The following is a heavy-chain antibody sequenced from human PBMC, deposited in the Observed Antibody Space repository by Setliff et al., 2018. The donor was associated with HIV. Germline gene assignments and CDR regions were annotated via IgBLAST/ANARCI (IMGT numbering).Heavy chain of an antibody. CDR3: ARAPSCIGSNCIFYYYYYYGLDV. J-gene: IGHJ6*02. CDR1: GGSLTHYY. CDR2: ITDTGHT. V-gene: IGHV4-34*01. Sequence: SETLSLTCTVYGGSLTHYYWTWIRQPPGGGLEWIGEITDTGHTNYNSSLQSRVTISLDTSRKQFSLKLTSVTASDAAVYYCARAPSCIGSNCIFYYYYYYGLDVWGHGTTVTVSS. D-gene: IGHD2-15*01.